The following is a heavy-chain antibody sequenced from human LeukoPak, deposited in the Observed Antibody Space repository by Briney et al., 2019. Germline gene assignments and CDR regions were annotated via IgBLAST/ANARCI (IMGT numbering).Heavy chain of an antibody. CDR2: ICAYNGNT. V-gene: IGHV1-18*01. J-gene: IGHJ6*03. CDR1: AYTFTSYG. Sequence: ASVKVSCKASAYTFTSYGISWVRQAPGQGLEWMGWICAYNGNTNYAQKLQGRVTMTTDTSTSTAYMELTNLRFEDTAVYYCARGHLSTTTVTSFYSYYMDHWGRGTTVTVSS. D-gene: IGHD4-17*01. CDR3: ARGHLSTTTVTSFYSYYMDH.